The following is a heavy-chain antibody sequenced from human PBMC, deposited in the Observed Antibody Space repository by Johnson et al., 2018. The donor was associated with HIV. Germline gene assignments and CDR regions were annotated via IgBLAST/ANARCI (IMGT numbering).Heavy chain of an antibody. J-gene: IGHJ3*02. V-gene: IGHV3-30*03. CDR3: ARSGLFVLVVYAPDVFDI. CDR1: GFTFSSYG. D-gene: IGHD2-8*02. CDR2: TSYDGSNK. Sequence: VQLVESGGGVVQPGRSLRLSCAASGFTFSSYGMHWVRQAPGKGLEWVAVTSYDGSNKYYADSVKGRFTISRDNSKNTLHLQMNSLRAEDTAVYYCARSGLFVLVVYAPDVFDIWGQGTMVTVSS.